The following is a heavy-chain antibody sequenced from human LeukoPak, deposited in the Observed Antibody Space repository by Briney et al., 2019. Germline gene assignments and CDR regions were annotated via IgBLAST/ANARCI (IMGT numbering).Heavy chain of an antibody. J-gene: IGHJ4*02. CDR3: AREKSGYDGGFDY. V-gene: IGHV3-48*03. Sequence: GGSLRLSCTTSGFTFSSYEMSWVRQAPGKGLEWVSYISDVGTTYYADSVMGRFTISRDNAKNSLFLQMNSLRAEDTAVYFCAREKSGYDGGFDYWGQGTLVTVSS. CDR1: GFTFSSYE. D-gene: IGHD5-12*01. CDR2: ISDVGTT.